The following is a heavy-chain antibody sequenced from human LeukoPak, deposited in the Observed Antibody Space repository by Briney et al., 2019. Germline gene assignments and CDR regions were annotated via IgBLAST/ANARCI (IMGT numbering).Heavy chain of an antibody. CDR1: GFTFSSYV. D-gene: IGHD3-10*01. CDR2: ISSSSSTI. V-gene: IGHV3-48*01. CDR3: ARARGLGPGGWFDP. J-gene: IGHJ5*02. Sequence: GGSLRLSCAASGFTFSSYVMNWVRQAPGKGLEWVSYISSSSSTIYYADSVKGRFTISRDNAKNSLYLQMNSLRAEDTAVYYCARARGLGPGGWFDPWGQGTRVTVSS.